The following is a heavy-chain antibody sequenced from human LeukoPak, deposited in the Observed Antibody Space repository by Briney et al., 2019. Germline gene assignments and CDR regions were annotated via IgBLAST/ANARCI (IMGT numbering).Heavy chain of an antibody. CDR1: GFTFSSYG. D-gene: IGHD5-18*01. Sequence: GRSLRLSCAASGFTFSSYGMHWIRQAPGKGLEWVAVIWYDGSNKYYADSVKGRFTISRDNSKNTLYLQMNSLRAEDTAVYYCAKAGTSPAGGEGYSYDIDYWGQGTLVTVSS. CDR3: AKAGTSPAGGEGYSYDIDY. J-gene: IGHJ4*02. CDR2: IWYDGSNK. V-gene: IGHV3-33*06.